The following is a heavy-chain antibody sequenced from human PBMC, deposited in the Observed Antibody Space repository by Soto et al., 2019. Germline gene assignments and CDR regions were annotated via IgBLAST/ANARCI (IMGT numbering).Heavy chain of an antibody. CDR3: ARDTNYYASGSGVDF. D-gene: IGHD3-10*01. Sequence: PGGSLRLSCVASGFTFSAYSMSWVRQAPGEGLQWVSSTTSSNTYINYGDSVKGRFAISRDNAKNSLYLQMNSLRAEDTAVYFCARDTNYYASGSGVDFWGQGTLVTVS. V-gene: IGHV3-21*01. CDR2: TTSSNTYI. J-gene: IGHJ4*02. CDR1: GFTFSAYS.